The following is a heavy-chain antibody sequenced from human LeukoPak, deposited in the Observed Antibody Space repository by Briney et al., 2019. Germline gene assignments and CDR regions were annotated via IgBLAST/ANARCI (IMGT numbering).Heavy chain of an antibody. CDR3: ARASGVVIRTTNFDY. D-gene: IGHD3-3*01. CDR2: INPSGGNT. V-gene: IGHV1-46*01. J-gene: IGHJ4*02. CDR1: GYTFTSYY. Sequence: ASVKVSCKASGYTFTSYYMRWVRQAPGQGLEWMGIINPSGGNTSYAQKFQGRVTMTRDTSTSTVYMELSSLRSEDTAVYYCARASGVVIRTTNFDYWGQGTLVTVSS.